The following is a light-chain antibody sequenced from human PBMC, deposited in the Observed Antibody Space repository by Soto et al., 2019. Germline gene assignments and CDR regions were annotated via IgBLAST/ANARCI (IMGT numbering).Light chain of an antibody. CDR3: QQSYSSPPT. J-gene: IGKJ1*01. Sequence: DNQMTQSPSSLSASVGDRVTITCRASQSISSYLNWYQQKPSKAPKLLIYSASSLQSGVPSRFSGSGSGTDFTLTISSLQPEDFATYYCQQSYSSPPTFGQGTKVEIK. CDR2: SAS. CDR1: QSISSY. V-gene: IGKV1-39*01.